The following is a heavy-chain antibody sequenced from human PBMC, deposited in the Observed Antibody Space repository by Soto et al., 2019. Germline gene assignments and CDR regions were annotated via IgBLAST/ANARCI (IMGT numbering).Heavy chain of an antibody. J-gene: IGHJ6*02. CDR2: INAGNGNT. CDR3: ASGIAVAGSYYYYYGMDV. Sequence: QVQLVQSGAEVKKPGASVKVSCKASGYTFTSYAMHWVRQAPGQRLEWMGWINAGNGNTKYSQKFQGRVNITRDTAASTAYMELSSLRSDDTAVYYCASGIAVAGSYYYYYGMDVWGQGTTVTVSS. D-gene: IGHD6-19*01. CDR1: GYTFTSYA. V-gene: IGHV1-3*01.